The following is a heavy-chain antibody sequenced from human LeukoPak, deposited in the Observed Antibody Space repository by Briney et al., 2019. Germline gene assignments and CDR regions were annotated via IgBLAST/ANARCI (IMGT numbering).Heavy chain of an antibody. V-gene: IGHV3-21*01. CDR2: ISSSSSYI. Sequence: PGGSLRLSCAASGFTFSSYSMNWVRQAPGKGLEWVSSISSSSSYIYYADSVKGRFTISRDNAKNSLYLQMNSLRAEDTAVYYCARAHVFGDYVWGSYRHDAFDIWGQGTMVTVSS. J-gene: IGHJ3*02. CDR1: GFTFSSYS. CDR3: ARAHVFGDYVWGSYRHDAFDI. D-gene: IGHD3-16*02.